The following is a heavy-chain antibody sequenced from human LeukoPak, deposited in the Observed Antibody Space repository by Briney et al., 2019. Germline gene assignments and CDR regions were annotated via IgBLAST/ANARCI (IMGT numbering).Heavy chain of an antibody. CDR2: IYSGGST. CDR1: GFTVSSNY. Sequence: GGSLRLSCAASGFTVSSNYMSWVRQAPGKGLEWVSVIYSGGSTCYADSVKGRFTISKDNAKNSLYLQMNSLRAEDTALYHCARNNGMDVWGQGTTVIVSS. J-gene: IGHJ6*02. CDR3: ARNNGMDV. V-gene: IGHV3-53*01.